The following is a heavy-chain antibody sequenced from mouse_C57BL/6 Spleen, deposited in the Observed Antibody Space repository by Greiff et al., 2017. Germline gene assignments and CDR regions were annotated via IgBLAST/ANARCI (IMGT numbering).Heavy chain of an antibody. Sequence: QVQLQQPGAELVKPGASVKLSCKASGYPFTSYWMHWVKQRPGHGLECIGMIPPNSGSTNYNETFKSKATLPVDKSSSTAYMQLSSLTSEDSAVEYCARSGYDGSSYEGDYAMDYWGQGTSVTVSS. V-gene: IGHV1-64*01. CDR2: IPPNSGST. CDR3: ARSGYDGSSYEGDYAMDY. CDR1: GYPFTSYW. J-gene: IGHJ4*01. D-gene: IGHD1-1*01.